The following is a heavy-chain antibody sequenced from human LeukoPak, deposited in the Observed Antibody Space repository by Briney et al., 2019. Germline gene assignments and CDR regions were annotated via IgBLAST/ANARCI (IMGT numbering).Heavy chain of an antibody. CDR1: GYSISSSNW. Sequence: PSETLSLTCAVSGYSISSSNWWGWIRQPPGKGLEWIGYIYYSGSTYYNPSLKSRVTMSVDTSKNQFSLKLSSVTAADTAVYYCAGGSQYYYDSSGYYSHDYWGQGTLVTVSS. D-gene: IGHD3-22*01. CDR3: AGGSQYYYDSSGYYSHDY. CDR2: IYYSGST. V-gene: IGHV4-28*03. J-gene: IGHJ4*02.